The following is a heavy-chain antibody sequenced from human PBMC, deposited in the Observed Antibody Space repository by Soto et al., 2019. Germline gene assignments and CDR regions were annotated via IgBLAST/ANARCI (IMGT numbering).Heavy chain of an antibody. J-gene: IGHJ4*02. Sequence: SVKVSCKASGGTFYTYTFSWVRQAPGQGLEWMGSITHIYPTTNYAEKFQGRLTVTADGSTNTAYMELNSLTSDDTAVYYCARIPRYSFPTSDDLDSWGQGTLVTV. CDR1: GGTFYTYT. D-gene: IGHD5-18*01. CDR2: ITHIYPTT. V-gene: IGHV1-69*13. CDR3: ARIPRYSFPTSDDLDS.